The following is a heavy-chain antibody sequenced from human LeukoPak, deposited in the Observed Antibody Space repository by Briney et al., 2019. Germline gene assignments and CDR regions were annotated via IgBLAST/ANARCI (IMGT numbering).Heavy chain of an antibody. CDR3: ARLLETTLRFGIDV. J-gene: IGHJ6*02. CDR2: VTSTGSYI. V-gene: IGHV3-21*01. Sequence: GGSLRLSCAASGFTFRSYSMNWVRQAPGKGLEWVSSVTSTGSYIYYADSVKGRFTISRDNAKNSLYLQMNSLRAEDTAVYYCARLLETTLRFGIDVWGQGTTVTVSS. CDR1: GFTFRSYS. D-gene: IGHD2/OR15-2a*01.